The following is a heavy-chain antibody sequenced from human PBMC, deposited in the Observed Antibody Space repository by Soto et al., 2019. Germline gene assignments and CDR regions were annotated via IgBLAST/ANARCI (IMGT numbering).Heavy chain of an antibody. CDR3: ARDPGDYYFDY. Sequence: GGSLRLSCAASGFNFGSYGMHWVRQAPGRGLEWVAIIWYDGSNQYYPDSVKGRFAISRDNSENTVYLQMNNLRAEDTAIYYCARDPGDYYFDYWGQGTLVTVSS. CDR2: IWYDGSNQ. V-gene: IGHV3-33*01. D-gene: IGHD4-17*01. J-gene: IGHJ4*02. CDR1: GFNFGSYG.